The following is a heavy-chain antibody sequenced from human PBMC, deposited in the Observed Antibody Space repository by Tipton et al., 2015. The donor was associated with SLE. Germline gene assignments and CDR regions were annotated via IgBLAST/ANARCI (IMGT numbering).Heavy chain of an antibody. V-gene: IGHV3-7*01. CDR2: IKQDGSEK. CDR1: GFTFRTYW. D-gene: IGHD3-16*02. J-gene: IGHJ5*02. CDR3: AGSSRYGAFDP. Sequence: SLRLSCAASGFTFRTYWMSWVRQAPGKGLEWVANIKQDGSEKYYVDSVKGRFTISRDNAKNSLFLQMSSLRAEDTAVYYCAGSSRYGAFDPWGQGTLVTVSS.